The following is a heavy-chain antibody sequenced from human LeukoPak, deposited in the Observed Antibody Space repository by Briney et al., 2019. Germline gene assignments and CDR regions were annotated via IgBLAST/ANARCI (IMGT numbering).Heavy chain of an antibody. CDR1: GFTFTDHY. V-gene: IGHV3-15*01. D-gene: IGHD1-1*01. Sequence: GGSLRLSCLASGFTFTDHYMTWVRQAPGKGLEWVGRIKSKTDGGTTDYAAPVRGRFTISRDDSKSTLYLQMNSLKVEDTAVYYCSFGASGTRGVHWGQGTLVTVSS. CDR2: IKSKTDGGTT. J-gene: IGHJ4*02. CDR3: SFGASGTRGVH.